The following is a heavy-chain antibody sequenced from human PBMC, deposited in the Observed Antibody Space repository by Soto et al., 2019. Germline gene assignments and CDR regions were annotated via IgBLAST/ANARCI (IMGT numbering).Heavy chain of an antibody. Sequence: QVQLVESGGGVVQPGRSLRLSCAASGFTFSSYGMHWVRQAPGKGLEWVAVISYDGSNKYYADSVKGRFTISRDNSKNTLYLQMNSLRAEDTAVYYCANLLITIFGVVTTPRDYYGMDVWGQGTTVTVSS. V-gene: IGHV3-30*18. CDR3: ANLLITIFGVVTTPRDYYGMDV. J-gene: IGHJ6*02. D-gene: IGHD3-3*01. CDR2: ISYDGSNK. CDR1: GFTFSSYG.